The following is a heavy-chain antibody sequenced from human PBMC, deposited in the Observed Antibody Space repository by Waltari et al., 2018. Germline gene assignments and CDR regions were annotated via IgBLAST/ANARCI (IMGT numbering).Heavy chain of an antibody. CDR2: SRYRAQGHST. CDR1: GFSISDSY. J-gene: IGHJ4*02. D-gene: IGHD3-22*01. Sequence: VRLVESGGTVVQPGGPLRLSCTASGFSISDSYMDWLRQAPGEGLKWGGLSRYRAQGHSTDYGASVEGRVTILRDEAKNSLYLQMDRLRPEDTAVYFCSRAVFSSGYYFLDHWGQGTPVMVSS. CDR3: SRAVFSSGYYFLDH. V-gene: IGHV3-72*01.